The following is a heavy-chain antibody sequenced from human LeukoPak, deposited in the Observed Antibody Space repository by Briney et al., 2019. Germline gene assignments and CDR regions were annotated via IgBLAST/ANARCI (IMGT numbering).Heavy chain of an antibody. D-gene: IGHD6-13*01. CDR3: ARDHRRTWSSSFWFDP. J-gene: IGHJ5*02. CDR2: INPNSGGT. V-gene: IGHV1-2*02. Sequence: ASVKVSCKASGYTFTGYYMHWVRQAPGQGLEWMGWINPNSGGTNYAQKFQGRVTMTRNTSISTAYMELSSLRSEDTAVYYCARDHRRTWSSSFWFDPWGQGTLVTVSS. CDR1: GYTFTGYY.